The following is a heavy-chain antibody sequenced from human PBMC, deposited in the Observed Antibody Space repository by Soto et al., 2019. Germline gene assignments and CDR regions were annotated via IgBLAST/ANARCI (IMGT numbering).Heavy chain of an antibody. J-gene: IGHJ4*02. V-gene: IGHV3-33*01. CDR2: IWYDGSNK. CDR3: ARDSGSSWYIGGFDY. D-gene: IGHD6-13*01. Sequence: QVQLVESGGGVVQPGRSLRLSCAASGFTFSSYGMHWVRQAPGKGLEWVAVIWYDGSNKYYADSVKGRFTISRDNSKSTLYLQMNSLRAEDTAVYYCARDSGSSWYIGGFDYWGQGTLVTVSS. CDR1: GFTFSSYG.